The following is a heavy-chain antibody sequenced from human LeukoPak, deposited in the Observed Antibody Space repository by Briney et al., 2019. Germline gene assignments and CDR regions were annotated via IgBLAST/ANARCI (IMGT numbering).Heavy chain of an antibody. V-gene: IGHV4-34*01. CDR1: GESFSSYF. D-gene: IGHD3-10*01. Sequence: SETLSPTCAGYGESFSSYFWSWIRQPPGKGLEWIGEINHSGSTNYNVSLKGRVTISVDTSKNQFSLKVSSVTAADTAVYYCARSPRQRFGEFYRPRRSYYFDYWGQGALVTVSS. J-gene: IGHJ4*02. CDR2: INHSGST. CDR3: ARSPRQRFGEFYRPRRSYYFDY.